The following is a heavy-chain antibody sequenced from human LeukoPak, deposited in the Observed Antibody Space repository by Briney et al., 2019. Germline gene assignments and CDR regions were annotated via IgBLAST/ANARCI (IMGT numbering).Heavy chain of an antibody. J-gene: IGHJ6*03. Sequence: SETLSLTCTVSGGSIISNYWSWIRQSAGTGLEWIGRIYGSGITDYNPSLKSRVTMSLDTSRKQFSLRLTSVTAADTAVYYCARLKFYDSTGYSSGYYMDVWGKGTTVCVFS. CDR1: GGSIISNY. V-gene: IGHV4-4*07. D-gene: IGHD3-22*01. CDR3: ARLKFYDSTGYSSGYYMDV. CDR2: IYGSGIT.